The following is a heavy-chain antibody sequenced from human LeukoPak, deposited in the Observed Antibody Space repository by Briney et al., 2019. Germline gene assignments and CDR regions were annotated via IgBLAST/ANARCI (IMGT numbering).Heavy chain of an antibody. J-gene: IGHJ3*02. CDR3: ARALSPQSNDAFDI. V-gene: IGHV4-34*01. CDR2: INHSGST. CDR1: GGSFSGYY. Sequence: PSETLSLTCAVYGGSFSGYYWSWIRQPPGKGLEWIGEINHSGSTNYNPSLKSRVTMSVDTSKNQFSLKLSSVTAADTAVYYCARALSPQSNDAFDIWGQGTMVTVSS. D-gene: IGHD3-16*02.